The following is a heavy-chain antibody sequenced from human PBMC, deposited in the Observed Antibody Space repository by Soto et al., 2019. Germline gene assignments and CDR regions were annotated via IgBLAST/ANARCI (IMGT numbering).Heavy chain of an antibody. CDR2: ISAYNGNT. D-gene: IGHD5-18*01. V-gene: IGHV1-18*01. J-gene: IGHJ4*02. Sequence: ASVKVSCKASGYTFTSYGISWVRQAPGQGLEWMGWISAYNGNTNYAQKLQGRVTMTTDTSTSTAYMELRSLRSDDTAVYYCARVKGIQLWSVFDYWGQGTLVTVSS. CDR3: ARVKGIQLWSVFDY. CDR1: GYTFTSYG.